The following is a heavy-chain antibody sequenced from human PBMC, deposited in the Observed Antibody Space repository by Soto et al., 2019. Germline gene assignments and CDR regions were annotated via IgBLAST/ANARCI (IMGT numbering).Heavy chain of an antibody. CDR3: AKDPNGDYIGAFDS. CDR1: SFTFSTYA. CDR2: ISVGGGTT. D-gene: IGHD4-17*01. J-gene: IGHJ4*02. Sequence: EVQLLESGGGLVRPGGSLRLSCAGSSFTFSTYAMTWVRQAPGKGLEWVSAISVGGGTTKYADSVKGRFTISRDNSKSTLYLQMHGLRADDTSIYYCAKDPNGDYIGAFDSWGQGTLVTVSS. V-gene: IGHV3-23*01.